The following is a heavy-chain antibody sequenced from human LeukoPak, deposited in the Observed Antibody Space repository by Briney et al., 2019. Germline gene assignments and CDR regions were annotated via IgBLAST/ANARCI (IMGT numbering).Heavy chain of an antibody. J-gene: IGHJ4*02. CDR2: MKPHSGNT. CDR3: ATHTYYYSSGSFAY. CDR1: GDTFSRDD. D-gene: IGHD3-10*01. Sequence: ASVKVSCKASGDTFSRDDINWVRQATGQGLEWMGWMKPHSGNTGSAQKFQDRVTMSMDTSTNTAYMELSSLTSEDTAVYYCATHTYYYSSGSFAYWGQGTLVTVSS. V-gene: IGHV1-8*01.